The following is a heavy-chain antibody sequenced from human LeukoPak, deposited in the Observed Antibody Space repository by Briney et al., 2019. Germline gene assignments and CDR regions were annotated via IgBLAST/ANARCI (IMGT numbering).Heavy chain of an antibody. V-gene: IGHV3-23*01. Sequence: GGSLRLSCAGSGFNFSSYVMSWVRQAPGKGLEWVSAISGSGSITFYADSVKGRFTVSRDNSRKTLYLQMSSLRAEDTAVYYCAKEPVAVPSYYGMDVWGRGTTVTVSS. CDR1: GFNFSSYV. J-gene: IGHJ6*02. CDR2: ISGSGSIT. CDR3: AKEPVAVPSYYGMDV.